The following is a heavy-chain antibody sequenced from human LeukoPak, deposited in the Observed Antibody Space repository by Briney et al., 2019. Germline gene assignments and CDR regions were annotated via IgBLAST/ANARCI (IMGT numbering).Heavy chain of an antibody. J-gene: IGHJ3*02. V-gene: IGHV4-39*01. CDR3: GRHGGSGYYYTPFNI. CDR2: IYYSGST. D-gene: IGHD3-22*01. Sequence: SETLSLTCTVSGGSISSSSYYWGWIRQPPGKGLEWIGSIYYSGSTYYNPSLKSRVTISVDTSKNQFSLKLSSVTAADTAVYYCGRHGGSGYYYTPFNIWGQGTMVAVSS. CDR1: GGSISSSSYY.